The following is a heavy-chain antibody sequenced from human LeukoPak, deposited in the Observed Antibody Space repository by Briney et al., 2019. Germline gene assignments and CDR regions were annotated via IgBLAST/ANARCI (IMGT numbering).Heavy chain of an antibody. CDR1: GFTVSSNY. J-gene: IGHJ3*02. V-gene: IGHV3-21*01. CDR2: ISSSSSYI. Sequence: RAGGSLRLSCAASGFTVSSNYMSWVRQAPGKGLEWVSSISSSSSYIFYADSVKGRFIISRDNAKKSLSLQMNSPRAEDTAVYYCARDRGEDYYGSGNYLRAFDIWGQGTLVTVSS. D-gene: IGHD3-10*01. CDR3: ARDRGEDYYGSGNYLRAFDI.